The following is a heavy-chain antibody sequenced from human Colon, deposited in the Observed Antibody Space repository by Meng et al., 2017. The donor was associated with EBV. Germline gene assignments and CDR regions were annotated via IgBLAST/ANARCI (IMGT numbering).Heavy chain of an antibody. CDR2: IYYSGST. J-gene: IGHJ4*02. CDR3: ARDRGGLGAFDY. V-gene: IGHV4-30-4*01. CDR1: GGSISSGDYY. D-gene: IGHD5-12*01. Sequence: VQLQESGPGLVKPSQHLSLTCTVSGGSISSGDYYWSWIRQPPGKGLEWIGYIYYSGSTYYNPSLKSRVTISVDTSKNQFSLKLSSVTAADTAVYYCARDRGGLGAFDYWGQGTLVTVSS.